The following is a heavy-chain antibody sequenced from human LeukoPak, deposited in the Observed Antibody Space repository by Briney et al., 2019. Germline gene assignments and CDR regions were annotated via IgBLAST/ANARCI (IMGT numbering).Heavy chain of an antibody. V-gene: IGHV4-61*02. D-gene: IGHD3-10*01. J-gene: IGHJ5*02. CDR1: GGSISSGSYS. Sequence: PSETLSLTCTVSGGSISSGSYSWSWIRQPAGKGLEWIGRIYTSGSTNYNPSLKSRVTISVDTSKNQFSLKLSSVTAADTAVYYCARDRGVLWFGELLTWFDPWGQGTLVTVSS. CDR2: IYTSGST. CDR3: ARDRGVLWFGELLTWFDP.